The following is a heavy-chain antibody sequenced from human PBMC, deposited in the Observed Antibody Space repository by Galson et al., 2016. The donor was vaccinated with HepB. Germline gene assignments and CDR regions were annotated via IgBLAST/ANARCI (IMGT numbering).Heavy chain of an antibody. Sequence: PALVKPTQTLTLTCTFSGFSLNTGKMGVAWIRQPPGKALEWLALIFWDDTQRHRPSLKSRLTIMKDTSRNQVVLTMANMDPMDTATYYCAHFDYNESSGQYFQPWGQGTLVFVSS. V-gene: IGHV2-5*02. CDR2: IFWDDTQ. CDR1: GFSLNTGKMG. J-gene: IGHJ1*01. CDR3: AHFDYNESSGQYFQP. D-gene: IGHD3-22*01.